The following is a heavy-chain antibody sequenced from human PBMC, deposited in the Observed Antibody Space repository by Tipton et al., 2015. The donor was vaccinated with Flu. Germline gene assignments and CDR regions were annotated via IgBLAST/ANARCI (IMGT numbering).Heavy chain of an antibody. J-gene: IGHJ5*02. CDR1: GFTVSSNY. CDR2: IYSDGST. Sequence: SLRLSCAAPGFTVSSNYMSWVRQAPGKGLEWVSVIYSDGSTYYVDSVKGRFTVSRDNSKNMLSLQMNSLRAEDTAVYYCARGQGANPWGQGTLVTVSS. V-gene: IGHV3-53*01. CDR3: ARGQGANP.